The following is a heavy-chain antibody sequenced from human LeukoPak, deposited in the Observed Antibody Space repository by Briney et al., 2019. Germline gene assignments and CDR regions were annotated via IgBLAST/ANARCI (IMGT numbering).Heavy chain of an antibody. V-gene: IGHV4-61*02. Sequence: PSETLSLTCTVSGGSISSGSYYWSWIRQPAGKGLEWIGRIYTSGSTNYNPSLKSRVTISVDTSKNQFSLKLSSVTAADTAVYYCARDNVGVAAAGTYYYYYYMDVWGKGTTVTVSS. D-gene: IGHD6-13*01. J-gene: IGHJ6*03. CDR1: GGSISSGSYY. CDR3: ARDNVGVAAAGTYYYYYYMDV. CDR2: IYTSGST.